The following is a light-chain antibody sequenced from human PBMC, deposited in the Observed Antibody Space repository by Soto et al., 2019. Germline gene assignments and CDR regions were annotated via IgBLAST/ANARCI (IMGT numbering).Light chain of an antibody. CDR2: GAS. Sequence: EIVLTQSPGTLSLSPGERATLSCRASQSVSSSYLAWYQQKPGQAPRLLIYGASSRATGIPDRFSGSGSGTDFTITISRLEPEDFAVYYCQQYGSSPPLTFGGGTKLEIK. J-gene: IGKJ4*01. V-gene: IGKV3-20*01. CDR3: QQYGSSPPLT. CDR1: QSVSSSY.